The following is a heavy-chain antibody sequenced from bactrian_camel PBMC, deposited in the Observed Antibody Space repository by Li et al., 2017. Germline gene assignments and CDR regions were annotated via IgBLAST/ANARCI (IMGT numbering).Heavy chain of an antibody. CDR2: INDIATGT. J-gene: IGHJ6*01. Sequence: QLVESGGGLVQPGGSLRLPCATSGFTFSGYAMSWVRQAPGKGLEWVSGINDIATGTYYPNSVKGRFTISRDNIKNTLYLQLDSLKTEDTAVYYCAADDPWAAIQALSFVDFGYWGQGTQVTVS. D-gene: IGHD3*01. CDR1: GFTFSGYA. CDR3: AADDPWAAIQALSFVDFGY. V-gene: IGHV3S31*01.